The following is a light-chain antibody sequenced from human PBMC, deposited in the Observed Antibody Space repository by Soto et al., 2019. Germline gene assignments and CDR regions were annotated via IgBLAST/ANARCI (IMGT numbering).Light chain of an antibody. J-gene: IGKJ2*01. CDR1: QSPSSSY. CDR2: GAS. Sequence: EIVLTQSPGTLSLSPGERATLSCRVSQSPSSSYLAWYQQKPGQAPRLLIYGASSRATGIPDRFSGSRSGTGFTLTISRLEPEDFAVYYCQQYGGSPPYTFGQGTKVEIK. V-gene: IGKV3-20*01. CDR3: QQYGGSPPYT.